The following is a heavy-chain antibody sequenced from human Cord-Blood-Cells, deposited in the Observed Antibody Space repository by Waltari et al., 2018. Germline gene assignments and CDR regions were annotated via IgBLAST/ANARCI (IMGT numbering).Heavy chain of an antibody. CDR2: ISYDGSNK. CDR3: AKGGRDSSGYYDY. CDR1: AFTFSRSA. D-gene: IGHD3-22*01. Sequence: QVPLVESGGGVVQPGRSLRLSCAASAFTFSRSATTWVRQAPGKGLEWVAVISYDGSNKYYADSVKGRFTISRDNSKNTLYLQMNSLRAEDTAVYYCAKGGRDSSGYYDYWGQGTLVTVSS. J-gene: IGHJ4*02. V-gene: IGHV3-30*18.